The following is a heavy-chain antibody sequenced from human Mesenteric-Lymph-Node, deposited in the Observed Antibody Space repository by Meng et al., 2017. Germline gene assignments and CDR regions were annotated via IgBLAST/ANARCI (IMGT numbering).Heavy chain of an antibody. CDR3: ARVPVGYSSGWYGGNLDY. J-gene: IGHJ4*02. Sequence: SETLSLTCAVYGGSFSGYYWSWIRQPPGKGLEWIGEINHSGSTNYNPSLKSRVTISVDTSKNQFSLKLSSVTAAETAVYYCARVPVGYSSGWYGGNLDYWGQGTLVTVSS. V-gene: IGHV4-34*01. CDR1: GGSFSGYY. CDR2: INHSGST. D-gene: IGHD6-19*01.